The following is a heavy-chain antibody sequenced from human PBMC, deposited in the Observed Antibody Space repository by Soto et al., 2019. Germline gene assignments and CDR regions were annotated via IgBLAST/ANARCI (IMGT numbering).Heavy chain of an antibody. CDR2: MNPNSGNT. J-gene: IGHJ6*02. V-gene: IGHV1-8*01. CDR1: GYTFTSYD. D-gene: IGHD3-22*01. Sequence: QVQLVQSGAEVKKPGASVKVSCKASGYTFTSYDINWVRQATGQGLEWMGWMNPNSGNTGYAQKFQGRVNMTRNTSISTAYMELSSLRSEDTAVYYCARGSEEQWLSILDPWGQGTTVTVSS. CDR3: ARGSEEQWLSILDP.